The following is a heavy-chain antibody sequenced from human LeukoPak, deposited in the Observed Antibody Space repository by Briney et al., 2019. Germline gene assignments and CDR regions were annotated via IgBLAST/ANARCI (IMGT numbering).Heavy chain of an antibody. Sequence: GGSLRLSCAASGFTFSSYWMSWVRQAPGKGLEWVANIKQDGSEKYYVDSVKGRFTISRDNAKNSLYLQVNSLRAEDTAVYYCARDSIFMAEGYWDQGTLVTVS. V-gene: IGHV3-7*01. CDR2: IKQDGSEK. CDR3: ARDSIFMAEGY. CDR1: GFTFSSYW. D-gene: IGHD2-2*01. J-gene: IGHJ4*02.